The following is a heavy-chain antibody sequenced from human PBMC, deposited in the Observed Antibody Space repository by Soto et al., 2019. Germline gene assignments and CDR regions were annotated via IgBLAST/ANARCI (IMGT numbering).Heavy chain of an antibody. Sequence: GESLKISCKESGFSFTTYWIGWVRQIPGKGLEWMGIIYPGESNVRYSPSFQGQVTISDDKSTTTVYLQWSSLEAADSAMYYGARAPNNANWFPEAFDVWGQGTKVTVSS. CDR1: GFSFTTYW. J-gene: IGHJ3*01. V-gene: IGHV5-51*01. CDR3: ARAPNNANWFPEAFDV. D-gene: IGHD3-9*01. CDR2: IYPGESNV.